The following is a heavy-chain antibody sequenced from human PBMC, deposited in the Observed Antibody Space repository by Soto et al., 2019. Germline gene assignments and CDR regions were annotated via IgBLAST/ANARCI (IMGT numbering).Heavy chain of an antibody. Sequence: SGPTLVNPTQTLTLTCTFSGFSLGTSGMCVSWIRQPPGKALEWLALIDRDDDKYYSTSLKTRLTISKDTSKNQVVLTMTNMDPVDTATYYCARIASSYSSGSGYYFDYWGQGTLVTVSS. CDR3: ARIASSYSSGSGYYFDY. J-gene: IGHJ4*02. CDR1: GFSLGTSGMC. D-gene: IGHD6-19*01. CDR2: IDRDDDK. V-gene: IGHV2-70*01.